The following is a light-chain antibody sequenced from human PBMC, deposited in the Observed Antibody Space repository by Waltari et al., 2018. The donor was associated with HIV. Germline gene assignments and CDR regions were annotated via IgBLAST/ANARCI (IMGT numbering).Light chain of an antibody. V-gene: IGKV3-11*01. CDR3: QQRSNWPYT. J-gene: IGKJ2*01. Sequence: EILLTQSPPTLSLSPGERATLSCRASQSVSSDLAWYQQKPGQAPRLLIDDASNRATGIPARFSGSGLGTDFTLISSGLEPEDFAVYDCQQRSNWPYTFGQGTKLEIK. CDR1: QSVSSD. CDR2: DAS.